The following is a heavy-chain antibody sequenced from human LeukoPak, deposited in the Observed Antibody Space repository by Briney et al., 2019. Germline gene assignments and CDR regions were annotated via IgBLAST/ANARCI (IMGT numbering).Heavy chain of an antibody. CDR1: GGSISSNTYC. CDR2: IYYSGST. Sequence: PSETLSLTCTVSGGSISSNTYCWGWIRQPPGKGLEWIGSIYYSGSTYYSPSLKSRVTISVDTSKNQFSLKLSFVTAADTAVYYCARGTPPSSSCYDYWGQGTLVTVSS. CDR3: ARGTPPSSSCYDY. J-gene: IGHJ4*02. D-gene: IGHD6-13*01. V-gene: IGHV4-39*07.